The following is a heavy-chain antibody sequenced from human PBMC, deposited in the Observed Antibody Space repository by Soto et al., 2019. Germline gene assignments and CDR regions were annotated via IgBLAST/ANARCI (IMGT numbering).Heavy chain of an antibody. Sequence: EVHLLESGGGLLQPGGSLRLSCVASGFTFRTYAVAWIRQAPGKGLEWVSVIGADGDGIQYADPVEGRFTISRDNSQSSLYLQMNSLRAEDTAVYYCAKYLTTAASRYFDLWGQGTLVTVAS. J-gene: IGHJ4*02. V-gene: IGHV3-23*01. CDR2: IGADGDGI. CDR3: AKYLTTAASRYFDL. CDR1: GFTFRTYA. D-gene: IGHD1-1*01.